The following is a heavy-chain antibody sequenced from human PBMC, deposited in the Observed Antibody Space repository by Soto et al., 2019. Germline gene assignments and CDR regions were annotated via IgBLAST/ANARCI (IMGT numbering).Heavy chain of an antibody. Sequence: QGQLAQSGPEVKKPGASVKVSCKASGYTFSRYGISWVRQAPGQGLEWMGWVSGYNGDTKYAQKVQGRVTMTIDTSTYTAYMELRSLTSYDTAIYYCAKNGQPPYYYYGMDVWGQGTTVTVSS. CDR3: AKNGQPPYYYYGMDV. V-gene: IGHV1-18*01. CDR2: VSGYNGDT. D-gene: IGHD2-8*01. CDR1: GYTFSRYG. J-gene: IGHJ6*02.